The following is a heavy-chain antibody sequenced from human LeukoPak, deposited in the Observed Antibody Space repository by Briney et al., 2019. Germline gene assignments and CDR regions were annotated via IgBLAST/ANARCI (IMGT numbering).Heavy chain of an antibody. CDR3: AREPYDSSGYYSLHIDY. Sequence: SETLSLTCTVSGGSISSSSYYWGWIRQPPGKGLEWIGSIYYSGSTYYNPSLKSRVTISVDTSKNQFSLKLSSVAAADTAGYYCAREPYDSSGYYSLHIDYWGQGTLVTVSS. J-gene: IGHJ4*02. CDR1: GGSISSSSYY. D-gene: IGHD3-22*01. CDR2: IYYSGST. V-gene: IGHV4-39*07.